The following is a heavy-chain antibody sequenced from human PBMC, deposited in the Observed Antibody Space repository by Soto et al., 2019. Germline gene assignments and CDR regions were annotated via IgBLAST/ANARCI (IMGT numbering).Heavy chain of an antibody. V-gene: IGHV4-31*03. CDR1: GGSISSGGYY. J-gene: IGHJ4*02. Sequence: QVQLQESGPGLVKPSQTLSLTCTVSGGSISSGGYYWSWNRQHPGKGLEWIGSLYSSGSTYYNPSRHSRVTISVDTSKNPFSLKLSSVTAAGTAVSYCARSPESTVTACDYWGQGTLVTVSS. CDR3: ARSPESTVTACDY. CDR2: LYSSGST. D-gene: IGHD4-17*01.